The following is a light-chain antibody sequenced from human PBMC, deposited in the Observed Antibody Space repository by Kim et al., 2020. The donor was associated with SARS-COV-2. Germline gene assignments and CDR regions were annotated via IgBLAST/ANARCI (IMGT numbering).Light chain of an antibody. V-gene: IGLV3-25*03. Sequence: PGQTAQSTCSGDALPKQYAHWYQKKPGQAPKLVIYKDSERPSGIPERFSGSNSGTSVSLTITGVQAEDEADYYCQSTDRSVSYVVFGGGTKLTVL. CDR2: KDS. CDR1: ALPKQY. J-gene: IGLJ3*02. CDR3: QSTDRSVSYVV.